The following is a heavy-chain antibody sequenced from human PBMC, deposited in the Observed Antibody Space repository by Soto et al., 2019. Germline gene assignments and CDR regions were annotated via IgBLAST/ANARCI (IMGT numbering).Heavy chain of an antibody. Sequence: QITLKESGPTLVKPTQTLTLTCTFSGFSLSSTRVAVGWIRQPPGKALEWLALIYWDDDKRYSPFLKSRLTITKDTSKNQVVLTMTHMDTVDTATYYCAHSVVAGLGYYFDYWGQGTLVTVSS. CDR1: GFSLSSTRVA. V-gene: IGHV2-5*02. CDR3: AHSVVAGLGYYFDY. J-gene: IGHJ4*02. D-gene: IGHD6-19*01. CDR2: IYWDDDK.